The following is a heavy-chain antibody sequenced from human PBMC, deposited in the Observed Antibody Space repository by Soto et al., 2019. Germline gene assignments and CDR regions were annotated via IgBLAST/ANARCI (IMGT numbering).Heavy chain of an antibody. CDR1: GYSVARYF. V-gene: IGHV1-46*01. J-gene: IGHJ6*01. Sequence: QVQLVQSGAEVREPGASVKVSCKASGYSVARYFMHWVRQAPGQGLEWLGVINPSADTTTYAQKFQGRVTRTWYTSTNTVFMDVSSLRSEDTAIYYCARGGSSPVFCYYCGLDVWGQGTTVTVSS. CDR2: INPSADTT. CDR3: ARGGSSPVFCYYCGLDV. D-gene: IGHD6-13*01.